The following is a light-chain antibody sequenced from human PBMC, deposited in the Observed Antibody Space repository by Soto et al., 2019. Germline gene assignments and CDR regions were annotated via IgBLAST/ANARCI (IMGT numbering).Light chain of an antibody. J-gene: IGKJ3*01. V-gene: IGKV2-28*01. Sequence: EIVMTQSPLSLPVTPGEPASISCKSSQSLLHSNGYNYLDWYLQKPGQSPQLLIYSGSNRASGVPDRFSGSGSGTDFTLKISRVEAEDVADYYCMQALQAPFTFGPGTKVDIK. CDR1: QSLLHSNGYNY. CDR2: SGS. CDR3: MQALQAPFT.